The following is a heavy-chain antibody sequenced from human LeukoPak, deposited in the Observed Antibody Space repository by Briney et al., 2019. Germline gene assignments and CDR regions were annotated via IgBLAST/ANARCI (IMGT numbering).Heavy chain of an antibody. CDR3: ARDLVVGATNDIDI. CDR2: MNPNSGNT. CDR1: GYTFTSYD. V-gene: IGHV1-8*02. D-gene: IGHD1-26*01. J-gene: IGHJ3*02. Sequence: ASVKVSCKASGYTFTSYDINRVRQATGQGLEWMGWMNPNSGNTGYAQKFQGRVTMTRDMSTSTVYMELSSLRSEDTAVYYCARDLVVGATNDIDIWGQGTMVTVSS.